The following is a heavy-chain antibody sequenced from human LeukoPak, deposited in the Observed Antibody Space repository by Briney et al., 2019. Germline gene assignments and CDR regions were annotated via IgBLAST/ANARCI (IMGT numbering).Heavy chain of an antibody. CDR2: ISSSSSYI. Sequence: GGSLRLSCTASGFTFGDYAMTWFRQAPGKGLEWVSSISSSSSYIYYADSVKGRFTISRDNAKNSLYLQMNSLRAEDTAVYYCAREDSFDYWGQGTLVTVSS. J-gene: IGHJ4*02. CDR1: GFTFGDYA. CDR3: AREDSFDY. V-gene: IGHV3-21*01.